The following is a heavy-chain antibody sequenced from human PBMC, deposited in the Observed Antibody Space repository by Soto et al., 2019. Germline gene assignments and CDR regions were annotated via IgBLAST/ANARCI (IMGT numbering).Heavy chain of an antibody. V-gene: IGHV3-48*01. Sequence: GGSLRLSCAASGFTFSSYSMNWVRQAPGKGLEWVSSILGRGSSTYYADSVKGRFTISRDSAEKTVYLQMNSLRAEDTAVYFCARELRDSHIHFDHWGQGTRVTVSS. D-gene: IGHD2-21*02. J-gene: IGHJ5*02. CDR3: ARELRDSHIHFDH. CDR1: GFTFSSYS. CDR2: ILGRGSST.